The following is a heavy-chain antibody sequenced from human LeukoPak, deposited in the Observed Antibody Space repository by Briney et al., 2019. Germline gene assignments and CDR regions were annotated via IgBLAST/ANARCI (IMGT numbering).Heavy chain of an antibody. Sequence: GRSLRLSCAASGFTFSSYGMHWVRQAPGKGLGWVAVISYDGSNKYYADSVKGRFTVSRDNSKNTLYLQMNSLRAEDTAVYYCAKDQGSGWLDYWGQGTLVTVSS. V-gene: IGHV3-30*18. J-gene: IGHJ4*02. CDR2: ISYDGSNK. D-gene: IGHD6-19*01. CDR1: GFTFSSYG. CDR3: AKDQGSGWLDY.